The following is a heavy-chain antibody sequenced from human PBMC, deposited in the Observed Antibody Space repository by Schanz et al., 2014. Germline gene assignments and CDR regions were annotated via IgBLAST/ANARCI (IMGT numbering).Heavy chain of an antibody. CDR2: ISGRDGST. Sequence: EVQLLESGGGLVQPGGSLRLSCAASGFTFSSYAMTWVRQAPGMGLEWVSAISGRDGSTYYADSVRGRFTISRDNSKNTLYLQMNSLRAEDTAVYYCVRVSFADPRLYRGMDRDIDYWGQGTLVTVSS. V-gene: IGHV3-23*01. CDR1: GFTFSSYA. J-gene: IGHJ4*02. CDR3: VRVSFADPRLYRGMDRDIDY. D-gene: IGHD5-18*01.